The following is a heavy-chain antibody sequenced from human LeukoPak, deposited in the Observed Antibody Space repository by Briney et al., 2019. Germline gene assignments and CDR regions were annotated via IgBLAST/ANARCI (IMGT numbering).Heavy chain of an antibody. J-gene: IGHJ3*02. Sequence: PSETLSLTCAVYGGSFSGYYWSWIRQPPGKGLEWIGEINHSGSTNYNPSLKIRVTISVDRSKNQFSLKLSSVTAADTAVYYCAREDGSGSYYTSGAFDIWGQGTMVTVSS. D-gene: IGHD3-10*01. CDR3: AREDGSGSYYTSGAFDI. V-gene: IGHV4-34*01. CDR2: INHSGST. CDR1: GGSFSGYY.